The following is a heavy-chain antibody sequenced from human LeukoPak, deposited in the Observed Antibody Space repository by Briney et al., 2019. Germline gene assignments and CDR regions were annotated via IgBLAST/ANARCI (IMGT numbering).Heavy chain of an antibody. CDR1: GASISSSTYY. J-gene: IGHJ4*02. CDR3: ARHLGPYSASYLDY. V-gene: IGHV4-39*01. CDR2: VNYAVNT. D-gene: IGHD1-26*01. Sequence: PGTLSLTCTVSGASISSSTYYWGWIRQSPGKGLEWIGSVNYAVNTYYNPSLKSRVTISADTSKNQFSLKMNFVTATDTALYYCARHLGPYSASYLDYWGQGSLVTLSS.